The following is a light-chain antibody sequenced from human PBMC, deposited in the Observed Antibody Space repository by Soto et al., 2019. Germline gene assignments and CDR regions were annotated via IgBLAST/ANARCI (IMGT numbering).Light chain of an antibody. Sequence: IVMTKSPATHSVSKGEGATLSCRASQSVSSKLAWYQQKPGQAPRLLIYGASNRATGIPDRFSGSGSGTDFTLTISRLEPEDFAVYYCLQYGSLGTFAQGTKVDIK. CDR2: GAS. CDR1: QSVSSK. CDR3: LQYGSLGT. J-gene: IGKJ1*01. V-gene: IGKV3-20*01.